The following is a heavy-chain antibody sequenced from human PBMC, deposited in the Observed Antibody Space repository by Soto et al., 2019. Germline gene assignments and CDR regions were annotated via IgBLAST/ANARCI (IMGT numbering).Heavy chain of an antibody. Sequence: PSETLSLTCTVPGGSISSGDYYWSWIRQPPGKGLEWIGEIYPSGNTNHNASLKSRLTISADTSKNQFSLKLTSVTAADTAVYYCARVRGPHYGIDVWGQGTTVTVSS. V-gene: IGHV4-39*07. CDR3: ARVRGPHYGIDV. CDR1: GGSISSGDYY. D-gene: IGHD3-10*01. J-gene: IGHJ6*02. CDR2: IYPSGNT.